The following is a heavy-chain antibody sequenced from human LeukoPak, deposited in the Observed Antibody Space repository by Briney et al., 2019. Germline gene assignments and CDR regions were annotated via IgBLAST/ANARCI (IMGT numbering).Heavy chain of an antibody. Sequence: PGGSLRLSCAASGFTFDDYGMSWVRQAPGKGLEWVSSINWNGGSTGYADSVKGRFTISRDNAKNSPYLQMNSLRAEDTALYHCARGRGYSYRDAFDIWGQGTMVTVSS. CDR1: GFTFDDYG. CDR3: ARGRGYSYRDAFDI. CDR2: INWNGGST. D-gene: IGHD5-18*01. J-gene: IGHJ3*02. V-gene: IGHV3-20*01.